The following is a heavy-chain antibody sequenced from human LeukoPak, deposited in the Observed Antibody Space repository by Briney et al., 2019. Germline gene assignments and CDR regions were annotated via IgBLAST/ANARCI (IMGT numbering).Heavy chain of an antibody. D-gene: IGHD6-13*01. Sequence: PGGSLRFSCAASGFTFSSYAMSWVRQAPGKGLERVSAISGSGGSTYYADSVKGRFTISRDNSKNTLYLQMNSLRAEDTAVYYCAKAIAAAGTWFDPWGQGTLVTVSS. CDR3: AKAIAAAGTWFDP. CDR1: GFTFSSYA. V-gene: IGHV3-23*01. CDR2: ISGSGGST. J-gene: IGHJ5*02.